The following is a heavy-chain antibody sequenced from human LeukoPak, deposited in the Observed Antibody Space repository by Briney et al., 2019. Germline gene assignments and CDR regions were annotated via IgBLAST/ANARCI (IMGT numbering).Heavy chain of an antibody. CDR1: GGSFSGYY. CDR2: INHSGST. V-gene: IGHV4-34*01. CDR3: ARGLYYDSSGYTNWFDP. J-gene: IGHJ5*02. D-gene: IGHD3-22*01. Sequence: SETLSLTCAVYGGSFSGYYWSWIRQPPAKGLEWIGEINHSGSTNYNPSLKSRVTISVDTSKSQFSLKLSSVTAADTAVYYCARGLYYDSSGYTNWFDPWGQGTLVTVSS.